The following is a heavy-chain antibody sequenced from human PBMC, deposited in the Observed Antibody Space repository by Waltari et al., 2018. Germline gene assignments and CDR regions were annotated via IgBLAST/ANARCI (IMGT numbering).Heavy chain of an antibody. Sequence: QLQLQESGPGLVKPSETLSLTCTVSGGSISSSSYYWGWIRPPPGQGLEWIGNIYDSGSTYYNPSLKSRDSISVDTSNDQFFLKLTSLTAGDTAVFYCARLQYWGGDYYPASWCFDLWGRGTLVTVSS. J-gene: IGHJ2*01. CDR1: GGSISSSSYY. CDR2: IYDSGST. V-gene: IGHV4-39*01. D-gene: IGHD2-21*01. CDR3: ARLQYWGGDYYPASWCFDL.